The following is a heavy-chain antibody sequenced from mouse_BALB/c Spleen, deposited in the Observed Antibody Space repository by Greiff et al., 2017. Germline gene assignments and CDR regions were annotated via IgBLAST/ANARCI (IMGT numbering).Heavy chain of an antibody. CDR3: AREGTAYYYAMDY. CDR2: IYPGDGDT. CDR1: GYAFSSYW. V-gene: IGHV1-80*01. Sequence: VQLQQSGAELVRPGSSVKISCKASGYAFSSYWMNWVKQRPGQGLEWIGQIYPGDGDTNYNGKFKGTATLTADKSSSTAYMQLSSLTSEDSAVYFCAREGTAYYYAMDYWGQGTSVTVSS. D-gene: IGHD1-2*01. J-gene: IGHJ4*01.